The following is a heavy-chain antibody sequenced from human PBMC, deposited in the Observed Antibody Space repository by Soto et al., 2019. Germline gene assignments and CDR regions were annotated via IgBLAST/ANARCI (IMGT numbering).Heavy chain of an antibody. CDR1: GGSISSSSYY. D-gene: IGHD5-18*01. Sequence: QLQLQESGPGLVKPSETLSLTCTVSGGSISSSSYYWGWIRQPPGKGLEWIGSIYYSGSTYYNPSLKSRVTISVDTSKNQFSLKLSSVTAADTAVYYCARHQREGSGYSYGYIRVLSDYWGQGTLVTVSS. CDR3: ARHQREGSGYSYGYIRVLSDY. CDR2: IYYSGST. V-gene: IGHV4-39*01. J-gene: IGHJ4*02.